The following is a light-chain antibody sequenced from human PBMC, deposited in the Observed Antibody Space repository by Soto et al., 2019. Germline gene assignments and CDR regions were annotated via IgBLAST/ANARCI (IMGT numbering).Light chain of an antibody. Sequence: DIQMTQSPATLSASVGDRVSITCRASQSISRELACYQQKPGKAPNLLIYQASNLETGVPSRFTSSGAGADFNLSSSILQPDDLADYYGLEYQCYWTFGEGPKVEV. CDR2: QAS. CDR1: QSISRE. CDR3: LEYQCYWT. V-gene: IGKV1-5*03. J-gene: IGKJ1*01.